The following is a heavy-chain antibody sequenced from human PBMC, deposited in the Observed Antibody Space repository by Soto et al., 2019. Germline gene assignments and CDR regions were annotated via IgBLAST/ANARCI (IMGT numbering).Heavy chain of an antibody. Sequence: SQTLSLTCAISGDSVSRNSAAWNWIRQSPSRGLEWLARTYYRSKRYNDYAVSVKGRITINPDTSKNQFSLQLNSVTPEDTAVYYCARDLTSVGRGRIAAAGTHPYYYYGMDVWGQGTTVTVSS. V-gene: IGHV6-1*01. CDR2: TYYRSKRYN. CDR3: ARDLTSVGRGRIAAAGTHPYYYYGMDV. CDR1: GDSVSRNSAA. D-gene: IGHD6-13*01. J-gene: IGHJ6*02.